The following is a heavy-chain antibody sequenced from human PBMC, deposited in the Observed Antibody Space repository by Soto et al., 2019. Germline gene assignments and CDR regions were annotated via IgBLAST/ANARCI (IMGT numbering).Heavy chain of an antibody. J-gene: IGHJ5*02. CDR3: ARHYSSGSRNWFDP. D-gene: IGHD6-19*01. CDR1: GGSINSSSYF. V-gene: IGHV4-39*01. Sequence: PSETLSLTCSVSGGSINSSSYFWGWVRQPPGKGLEWIGSIYYSGSTYYNPSLRGRVTISVDTSKNQFSLKLSSVTAADTAVFYCARHYSSGSRNWFDPWGQGTLVTVSS. CDR2: IYYSGST.